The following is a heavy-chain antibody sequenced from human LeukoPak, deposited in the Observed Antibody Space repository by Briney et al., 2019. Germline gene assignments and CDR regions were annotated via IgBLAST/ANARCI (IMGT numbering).Heavy chain of an antibody. CDR2: YSGTT. CDR1: GGSISSYY. Sequence: PSETLSLTCTVSGGSISSYYWNWIRQPPGKGLEWIGYYSGTTNYNPSLKSRVTISVDTSKNQFSLKLSSVTAADTAVYYCARGVYIAAAQYGYWGQGTLVTVSS. V-gene: IGHV4-59*01. CDR3: ARGVYIAAAQYGY. D-gene: IGHD6-13*01. J-gene: IGHJ4*02.